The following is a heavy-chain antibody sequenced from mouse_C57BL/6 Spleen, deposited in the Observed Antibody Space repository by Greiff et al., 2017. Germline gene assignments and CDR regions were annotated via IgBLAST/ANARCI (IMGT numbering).Heavy chain of an antibody. Sequence: VQLQQSGPELVKPGASVKISCKASGYSFTGYYMNWVKQSPEKSLEWIGEINPSTGGTTYNQKFKAKATLTVDKSSSTAYMQLKSLTSEDSAVYYCARRGGDWGKGTTLTVSS. CDR3: ARRGGD. V-gene: IGHV1-42*01. CDR2: INPSTGGT. CDR1: GYSFTGYY. J-gene: IGHJ2*01.